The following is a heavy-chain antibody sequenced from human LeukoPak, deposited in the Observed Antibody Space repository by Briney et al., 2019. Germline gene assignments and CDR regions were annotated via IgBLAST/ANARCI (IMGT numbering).Heavy chain of an antibody. CDR1: GGSISNYY. J-gene: IGHJ4*02. Sequence: SETLSLTCIVSGGSISNYYWTCIRQPPGKGLEWIGYIYYSGSTNYNPSLKSRVTISVDTSKNQFSLKLTSVTAADTAVYYCARQAGSYAFYYYDYWGQGTLVTVSS. D-gene: IGHD2-2*01. CDR2: IYYSGST. CDR3: ARQAGSYAFYYYDY. V-gene: IGHV4-59*08.